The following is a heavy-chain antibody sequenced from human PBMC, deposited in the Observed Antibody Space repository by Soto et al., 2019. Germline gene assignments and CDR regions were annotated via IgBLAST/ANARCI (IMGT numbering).Heavy chain of an antibody. CDR1: GFTFSSYG. CDR3: ARDWVGEDSHGGLDP. D-gene: IGHD1-26*01. Sequence: GGSLRLSCAASGFTFSSYGMHWARQAPGKGLEWVAVIWYDGSNKYYADSVKGRFTISRDNSKNTLYLQMNSLRAEDTAVYYCARDWVGEDSHGGLDPWGQGTLVTVSS. CDR2: IWYDGSNK. V-gene: IGHV3-33*01. J-gene: IGHJ5*02.